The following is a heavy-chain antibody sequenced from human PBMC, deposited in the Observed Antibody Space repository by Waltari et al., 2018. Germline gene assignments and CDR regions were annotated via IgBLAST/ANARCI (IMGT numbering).Heavy chain of an antibody. D-gene: IGHD3-3*01. CDR1: GGSFSGYY. CDR3: ARGGYDFWSGYYMGNYYYGMDV. V-gene: IGHV4-34*01. J-gene: IGHJ6*02. Sequence: QVQLQQWGAGLLKPSETLSLTCAVYGGSFSGYYWSWIRQPPGKGLAWIGEINHSGSTNYNPSLKSRVTISVDTSKNQFSLKLSSVTAADTAVYYCARGGYDFWSGYYMGNYYYGMDVWGQGTTVTVSS. CDR2: INHSGST.